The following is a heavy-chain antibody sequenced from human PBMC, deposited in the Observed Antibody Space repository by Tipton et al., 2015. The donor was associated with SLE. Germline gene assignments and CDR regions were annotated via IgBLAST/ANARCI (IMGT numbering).Heavy chain of an antibody. Sequence: SCAASGYTFTAYYMHWVRQAPGQGLEWVGWINTNSGGTNYAQKFQGRVTMTRDTSISTAYMELSRLRSDDTAVYYCARGNMIVVVITPLGYWGQGTLVTVSS. V-gene: IGHV1-2*02. CDR1: GYTFTAYY. J-gene: IGHJ4*02. CDR3: ARGNMIVVVITPLGY. D-gene: IGHD3-22*01. CDR2: INTNSGGT.